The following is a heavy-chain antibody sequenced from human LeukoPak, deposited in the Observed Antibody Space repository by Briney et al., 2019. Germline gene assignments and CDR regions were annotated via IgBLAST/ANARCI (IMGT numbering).Heavy chain of an antibody. J-gene: IGHJ6*02. CDR1: GGSFSGYY. CDR3: ARGATGYSSSWYLVVYYYGMDA. D-gene: IGHD6-13*01. CDR2: INHSGST. Sequence: SETLSLTCAVYGGSFSGYYWSWIRQPPGKGLEWIGEINHSGSTNYNPSLKSRVTISVDTSKNQFSLKLSSVTAADTAVYYCARGATGYSSSWYLVVYYYGMDAWGQGTTVTVSS. V-gene: IGHV4-34*01.